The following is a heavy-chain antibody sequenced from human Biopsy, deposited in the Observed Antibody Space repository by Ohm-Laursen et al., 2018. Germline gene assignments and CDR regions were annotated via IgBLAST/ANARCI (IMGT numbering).Heavy chain of an antibody. D-gene: IGHD4-17*01. CDR1: GVTFNSYA. CDR3: ATRVTPVTTLYYYAMDV. V-gene: IGHV1-69*06. J-gene: IGHJ6*02. CDR2: VMPIFGTA. Sequence: SVKVSCKLSGVTFNSYAISWVRQAPGQGLEWMGGVMPIFGTANYAQKFQGRVTITADKSTSTAHLDLSSLRSEDTAVYYCATRVTPVTTLYYYAMDVWGQGTTVTVSS.